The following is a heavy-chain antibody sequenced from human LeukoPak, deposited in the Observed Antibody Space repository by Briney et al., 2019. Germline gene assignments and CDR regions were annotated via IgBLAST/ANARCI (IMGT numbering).Heavy chain of an antibody. Sequence: SETLSLTCTVSGGSISSGSYCWSWIRQPAGKGLEWIGHIHTSGNTNYNPSLKSRVTISVDTSKNQFSLKLSSVTAADTAVYYCARQGYYGSGSYTRFDYWGQGTLVTVSS. D-gene: IGHD3-10*01. J-gene: IGHJ4*02. V-gene: IGHV4-61*09. CDR2: IHTSGNT. CDR1: GGSISSGSYC. CDR3: ARQGYYGSGSYTRFDY.